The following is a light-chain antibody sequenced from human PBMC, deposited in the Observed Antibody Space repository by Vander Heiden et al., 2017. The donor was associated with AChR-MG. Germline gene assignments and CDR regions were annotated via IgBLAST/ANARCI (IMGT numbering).Light chain of an antibody. V-gene: IGKV1-39*01. CDR1: QSISSF. CDR3: QQSYSTPIT. CDR2: AAS. Sequence: IQMTQSPSCLSASVGDRVTITCRASQSISSFLDWYQQKPGKAPKLLIYAASSLQSGVPARFSGSGSGTDFTLTISSLQPEDFATYYCQQSYSTPITFGQGTQVEIK. J-gene: IGKJ5*01.